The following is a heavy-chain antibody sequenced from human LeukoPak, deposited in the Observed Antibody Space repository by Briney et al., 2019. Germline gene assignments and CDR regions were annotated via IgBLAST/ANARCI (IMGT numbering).Heavy chain of an antibody. CDR1: GFTFSDYY. J-gene: IGHJ4*02. V-gene: IGHV3-30-3*01. CDR2: ISYDGSNK. CDR3: AREKGYSYGYDY. D-gene: IGHD5-18*01. Sequence: GGSLRLSCAASGFTFSDYYMSWIRQAPGKGLEWVAVISYDGSNKYYADSVKSRFTISRDNTKNTLYLQMNSLRAEDTAVYYCAREKGYSYGYDYWGQGTLVTVSS.